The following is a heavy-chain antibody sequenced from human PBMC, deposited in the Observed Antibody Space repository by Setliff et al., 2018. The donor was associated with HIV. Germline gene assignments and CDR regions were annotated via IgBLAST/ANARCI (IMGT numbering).Heavy chain of an antibody. V-gene: IGHV4-39*01. J-gene: IGHJ4*02. CDR3: SRLYGSGHYFAFDF. CDR2: LYGHSST. CDR1: GDSIGTGTPY. Sequence: PSETLSLTRHVSGDSIGTGTPYWAWIRQPPGKGLEWIGSLYGHSSTYYTKSLRGRVTISADTSKNQFSLRLSSVTALDTAVYYCSRLYGSGHYFAFDFWGQGALVTVSS. D-gene: IGHD3-10*01.